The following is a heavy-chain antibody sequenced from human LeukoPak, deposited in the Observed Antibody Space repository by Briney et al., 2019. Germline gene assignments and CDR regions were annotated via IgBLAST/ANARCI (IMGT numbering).Heavy chain of an antibody. J-gene: IGHJ4*02. CDR1: GFTFTSSA. D-gene: IGHD6-19*01. CDR2: IVVDSGNT. Sequence: GTSVKVSCKASGFTFTSSAVQWVRQARGQRLEWIGWIVVDSGNTNYAQKFHERVTITRDMSTSTAYMELSSLRSEDTAVYYCAAVIAVAGTFDCWGQGTLVTVSS. CDR3: AAVIAVAGTFDC. V-gene: IGHV1-58*01.